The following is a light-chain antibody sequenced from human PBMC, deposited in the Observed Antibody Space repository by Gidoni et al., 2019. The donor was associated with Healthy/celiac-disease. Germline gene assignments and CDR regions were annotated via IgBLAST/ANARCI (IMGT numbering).Light chain of an antibody. Sequence: SYVLTQPPSVSVAPGKTARITCGGNNIGSKSVHWYQQKPGQAPVLVVYDDSERPSGIPERFSGSNSGNTATLTISRVEAGDEADYYCQVWDSSSDHSWVFGGGTKLTVL. CDR3: QVWDSSSDHSWV. CDR1: NIGSKS. CDR2: DDS. V-gene: IGLV3-21*03. J-gene: IGLJ3*02.